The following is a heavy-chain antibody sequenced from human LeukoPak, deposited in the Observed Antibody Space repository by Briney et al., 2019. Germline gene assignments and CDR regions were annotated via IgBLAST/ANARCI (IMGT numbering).Heavy chain of an antibody. CDR2: IRSKAYGGTT. D-gene: IGHD6-13*01. CDR1: GFTFGDYA. Sequence: GGSLRLSCTASGFTFGDYAMSWVRQAPGKGLEWVGFIRSKAYGGTTEYAASVKGRFTISRDDSKSIAYLQMNSLKTEDTAVYYCTRFQRAAGTILYYYYMDVWGKGTTVTVSS. CDR3: TRFQRAAGTILYYYYMDV. J-gene: IGHJ6*03. V-gene: IGHV3-49*04.